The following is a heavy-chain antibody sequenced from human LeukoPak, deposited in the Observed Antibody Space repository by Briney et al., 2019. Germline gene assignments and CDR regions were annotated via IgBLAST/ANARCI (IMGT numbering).Heavy chain of an antibody. CDR3: ASGELTGTTPNWFDP. D-gene: IGHD1-20*01. CDR1: GYSISSGGYY. CDR2: IYHSGST. V-gene: IGHV4-30-2*01. Sequence: SETLSLTCTVSGYSISSGGYYWSWIRQPPGKGLEWIGYIYHSGSTYYNPSLKSRVTISVDRSKNQFSLKLSSVTAADTAVYYCASGELTGTTPNWFDPWGQGTLVTVSS. J-gene: IGHJ5*02.